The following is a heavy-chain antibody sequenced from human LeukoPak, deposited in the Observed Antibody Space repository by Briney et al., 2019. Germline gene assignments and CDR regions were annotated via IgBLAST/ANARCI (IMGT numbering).Heavy chain of an antibody. D-gene: IGHD1-26*01. Sequence: SETLSLTCTVSGGSISSSSNFWGWIRQPPGKGLEWIGSISYSGSTYYNPSLKSRVTISVDTSKNQFSLKLSSVTAADTAVYYCTRLTPYSGSPLGDYWGQGTLITVSS. J-gene: IGHJ4*02. CDR1: GGSISSSSNF. CDR2: ISYSGST. CDR3: TRLTPYSGSPLGDY. V-gene: IGHV4-39*01.